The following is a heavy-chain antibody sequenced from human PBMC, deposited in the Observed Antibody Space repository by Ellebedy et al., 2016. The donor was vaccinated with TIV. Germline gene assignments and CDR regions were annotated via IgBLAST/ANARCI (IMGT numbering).Heavy chain of an antibody. V-gene: IGHV4-31*03. D-gene: IGHD1-1*01. CDR1: GGSISSGRYY. Sequence: MPSETLSLTCTVSGGSISSGRYYWSWIRQHPGKGLEWVGYINYSGSTYYNPSLKSRVTISVDTSKNQFSLKLSSVTAADTAVYYCARHHTVERGAIDYWGQGTLVTVSS. CDR3: ARHHTVERGAIDY. J-gene: IGHJ4*02. CDR2: INYSGST.